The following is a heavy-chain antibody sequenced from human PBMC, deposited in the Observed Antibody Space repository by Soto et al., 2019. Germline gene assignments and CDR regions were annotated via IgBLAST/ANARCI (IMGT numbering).Heavy chain of an antibody. D-gene: IGHD2-8*01. V-gene: IGHV1-2*04. CDR2: INPKSGGT. Sequence: ASVKVSCKASGYSFTDYHIHWVRQAPGQGLEWLGRINPKSGGTSTAQKFQGWVTMTTDTSISTASMELTRLTSDDTAIYYCARDDSTDCSNGVCSFFYNHDMDVWGQGTTVRVSS. CDR1: GYSFTDYH. J-gene: IGHJ6*02. CDR3: ARDDSTDCSNGVCSFFYNHDMDV.